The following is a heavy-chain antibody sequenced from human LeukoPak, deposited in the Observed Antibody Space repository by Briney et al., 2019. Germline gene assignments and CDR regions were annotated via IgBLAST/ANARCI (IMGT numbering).Heavy chain of an antibody. CDR1: GFTYDDYA. V-gene: IGHV3-9*01. J-gene: IGHJ5*02. CDR2: ISWNSGSI. D-gene: IGHD6-19*01. CDR3: AKDGGHSSGWYEGWFDP. Sequence: GRSLRLSCAASGFTYDDYAMHWVRQAPGKGLEWVSGISWNSGSIGYADSVKGRFTISRDNAKNSLYLQMNSLRAEDTALYYCAKDGGHSSGWYEGWFDPWGQGTLVTVSS.